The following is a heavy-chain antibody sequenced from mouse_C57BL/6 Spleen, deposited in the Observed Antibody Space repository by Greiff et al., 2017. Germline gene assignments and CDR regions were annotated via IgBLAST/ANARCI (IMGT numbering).Heavy chain of an antibody. J-gene: IGHJ1*03. V-gene: IGHV10-3*01. CDR3: VRDGGLRRDWYFDV. CDR1: GFTFNTYA. CDR2: IRSKSSNYAT. Sequence: EVQLVESGGGLVQPKGSLKLSCAASGFTFNTYAMHWVRQAPGKGLEWVARIRSKSSNYATYYADSVKDRFTISRDDSQSMLYLQMNNLKTEDTAMYYCVRDGGLRRDWYFDVWGTGTTVTVSS. D-gene: IGHD2-4*01.